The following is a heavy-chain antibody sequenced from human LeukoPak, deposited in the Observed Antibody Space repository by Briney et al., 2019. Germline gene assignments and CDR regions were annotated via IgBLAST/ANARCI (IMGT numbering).Heavy chain of an antibody. CDR3: ARGGYDFWSGYFSYYYYGMDV. Sequence: GGSLRLSCAASGFTFSSYDMHWVCQATGKGLEWVSAIGTAGDTYYPGSVKGRFTISRENAKNSLYLQMNSLRAGDTAVYYCARGGYDFWSGYFSYYYYGMDVWGQGTTVTVSS. CDR1: GFTFSSYD. V-gene: IGHV3-13*01. CDR2: IGTAGDT. J-gene: IGHJ6*02. D-gene: IGHD3-3*01.